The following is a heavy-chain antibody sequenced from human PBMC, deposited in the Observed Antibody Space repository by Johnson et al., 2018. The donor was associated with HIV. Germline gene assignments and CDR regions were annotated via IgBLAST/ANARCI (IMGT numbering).Heavy chain of an antibody. CDR2: ISTITNTV. D-gene: IGHD2-15*01. CDR3: ARVGVVGVPNAFDV. J-gene: IGHJ3*01. Sequence: QVQVVESGGGLVKPGGSLRLSCAASGFTFSDYYMSWIRQAPGKGLEWVSYISTITNTVFYAGSVKGRFTISRDNAKNSLYLQMNSLRAEDTAVYYCARVGVVGVPNAFDVSGQGTLVTVSS. CDR1: GFTFSDYY. V-gene: IGHV3-11*04.